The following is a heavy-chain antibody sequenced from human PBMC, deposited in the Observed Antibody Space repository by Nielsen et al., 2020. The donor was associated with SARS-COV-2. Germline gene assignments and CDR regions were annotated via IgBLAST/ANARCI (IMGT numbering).Heavy chain of an antibody. J-gene: IGHJ6*03. CDR3: ARVPGSSWYYYYYYMDV. Sequence: SETLSLTCAVYGGSFSGYYWSWIRQPPGKGLEWIGEINHSGSTNYNPSLKSRVTISVDTSKNQFSLKLSSVTAADTAVYYCARVPGSSWYYYYYYMDVWGKGTTVTVSS. CDR2: INHSGST. CDR1: GGSFSGYY. V-gene: IGHV4-34*01. D-gene: IGHD6-13*01.